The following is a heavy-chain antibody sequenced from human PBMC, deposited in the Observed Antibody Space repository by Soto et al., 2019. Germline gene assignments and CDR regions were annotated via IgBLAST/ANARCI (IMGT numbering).Heavy chain of an antibody. CDR3: ARPLAPAGEDAFDI. CDR1: GFTFSDYY. Sequence: ESGGGLVKPGGSLRLSCAASGFTFSDYYMSWIRQAPGKGLEWVSYISSSGSTISYADSVKGRFTISRDNAKNSLDLQMNSLRAEDTAVYYCARPLAPAGEDAFDIWGQGTMVTVSS. J-gene: IGHJ3*02. V-gene: IGHV3-11*01. CDR2: ISSSGSTI. D-gene: IGHD6-13*01.